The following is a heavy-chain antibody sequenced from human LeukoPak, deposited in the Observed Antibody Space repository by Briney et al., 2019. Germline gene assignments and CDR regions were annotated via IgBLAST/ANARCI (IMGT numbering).Heavy chain of an antibody. D-gene: IGHD4-17*01. CDR1: GFTFSSYA. V-gene: IGHV3-30-3*01. CDR2: ISYDGSNK. Sequence: PGGSLRLSCAASGFTFSSYAMHWVRQAPGKGLEWVAVISYDGSNKYYADSVKGRFTISRDNSKNTLYLQMNSLRAEDTAVYYCARTPITVTVRYYYYYGMDVWGQGTTVTVSS. J-gene: IGHJ6*02. CDR3: ARTPITVTVRYYYYYGMDV.